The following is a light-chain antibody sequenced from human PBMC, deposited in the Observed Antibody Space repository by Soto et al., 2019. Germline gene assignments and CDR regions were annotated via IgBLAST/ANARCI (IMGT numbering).Light chain of an antibody. CDR1: QGVSSAF. Sequence: EIVLTQSPGTLSLSPGERATLSCRTSQGVSSAFLAWYQQKPGQAPRLLIYDASNRATSIPDRFSGSVSGTVFTLSISRLEPEDSAVYYCQQYENSVMYTFGQGTKLEIK. V-gene: IGKV3-20*01. CDR2: DAS. CDR3: QQYENSVMYT. J-gene: IGKJ2*01.